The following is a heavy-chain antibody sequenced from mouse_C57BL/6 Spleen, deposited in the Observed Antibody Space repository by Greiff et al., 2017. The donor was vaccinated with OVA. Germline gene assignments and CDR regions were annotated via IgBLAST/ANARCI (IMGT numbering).Heavy chain of an antibody. CDR1: GYSITSGYY. Sequence: EVHLVESGPGLVKPSQSLSLTCSVTGYSITSGYYWNWIRQFPGNKLEWMGYISYDGSNNYNPSLKNRITITRDTSKNQFFLKLNSVTTEDTATYYCARPHDGYYWYFDVWGTGTTVTVSS. CDR3: ARPHDGYYWYFDV. CDR2: ISYDGSN. D-gene: IGHD2-3*01. V-gene: IGHV3-6*01. J-gene: IGHJ1*03.